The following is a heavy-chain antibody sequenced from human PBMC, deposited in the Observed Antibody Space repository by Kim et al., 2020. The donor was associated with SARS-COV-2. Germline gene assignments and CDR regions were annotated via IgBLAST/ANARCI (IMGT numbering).Heavy chain of an antibody. V-gene: IGHV3-66*01. CDR1: GFTVSSNY. J-gene: IGHJ3*02. CDR2: IYSGGST. Sequence: GGSLRLSCAASGFTVSSNYMSWVRQAPGKGLEWVSVIYSGGSTYYADSVKGRFTISRDNSKNTLYLQMNSLRAEDTAVYYCARFRRSGIAVAGTGAFDIWGQGTMVTVSS. CDR3: ARFRRSGIAVAGTGAFDI. D-gene: IGHD6-19*01.